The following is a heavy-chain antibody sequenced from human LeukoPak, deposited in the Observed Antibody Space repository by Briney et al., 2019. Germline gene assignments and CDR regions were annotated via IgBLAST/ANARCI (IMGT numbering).Heavy chain of an antibody. Sequence: KESGPTLVKPTQTLTLTCNFSGFALRTRGGGVGWIRQPPGKALEWLSLIYWDDDKRNSPSLKSTLTITKDTSKNQVVITMTNMDPVDTATYYCAHSRYHKNYDILTGYYGYWGQGTLVTVSS. J-gene: IGHJ4*02. CDR2: IYWDDDK. D-gene: IGHD3-9*01. CDR1: GFALRTRGGG. CDR3: AHSRYHKNYDILTGYYGY. V-gene: IGHV2-5*02.